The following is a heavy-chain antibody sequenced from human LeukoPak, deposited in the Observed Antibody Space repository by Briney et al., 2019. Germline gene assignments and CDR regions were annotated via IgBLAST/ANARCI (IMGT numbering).Heavy chain of an antibody. CDR1: GFTFSSYW. CDR2: INSDGSST. D-gene: IGHD3-9*01. V-gene: IGHV3-74*01. CDR3: TNFDWLLSSDY. J-gene: IGHJ4*02. Sequence: PGGSLRLSCAASGFTFSSYWMHWDRPAPGKGLVWVSRINSDGSSTSYADSVKGRFTISRDNAKNTLYLQMNSLRAEDTAVYYCTNFDWLLSSDYWGQGTLVTV.